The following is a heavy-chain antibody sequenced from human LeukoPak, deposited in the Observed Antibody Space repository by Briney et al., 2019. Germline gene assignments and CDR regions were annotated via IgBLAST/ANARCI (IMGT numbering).Heavy chain of an antibody. D-gene: IGHD6-6*01. CDR1: GFTFSSYA. J-gene: IGHJ4*02. CDR2: ISGSGGRT. CDR3: AKDPVLVQLVRDI. Sequence: GGSLRLSCAASGFTFSSYAISWVRQAPGKVLEWVSAISGSGGRTYYADSVKGRFTISRDNSKNTLYLQMNSLRAEDTAVYYCAKDPVLVQLVRDIWGQGTLVTVSS. V-gene: IGHV3-23*01.